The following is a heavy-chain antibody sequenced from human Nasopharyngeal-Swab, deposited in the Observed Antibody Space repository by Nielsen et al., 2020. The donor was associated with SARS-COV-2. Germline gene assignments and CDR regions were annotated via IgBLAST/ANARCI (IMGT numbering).Heavy chain of an antibody. D-gene: IGHD5-18*01. Sequence: GGSLRLSSAASGFTFSDYYMSWIRQAPGKGLEWVGRIKSKTDGGTTDYAAPVKGRFTISRDDSKNTLYLQMNSLKTEDTAVYYCTTDDLGYSYGQFDYWGQGTLVTVSS. CDR3: TTDDLGYSYGQFDY. CDR2: IKSKTDGGTT. CDR1: GFTFSDYY. V-gene: IGHV3-15*01. J-gene: IGHJ4*02.